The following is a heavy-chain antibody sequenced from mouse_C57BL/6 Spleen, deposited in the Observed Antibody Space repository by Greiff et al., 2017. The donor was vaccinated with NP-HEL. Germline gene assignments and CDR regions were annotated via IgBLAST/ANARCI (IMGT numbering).Heavy chain of an antibody. CDR3: ARLVVKWGWFAY. D-gene: IGHD1-1*02. CDR2: INPNNGGT. V-gene: IGHV1-18*01. CDR1: GYTFTDYN. Sequence: EVQLQQSGPELVKPGASVKIPCKASGYTFTDYNMDWVKQSHGKSLEWIGDINPNNGGTIYNQKFKGKATLTVDKSSSTAYMELRSLTSEDTAVYYCARLVVKWGWFAYWGQGTLVTVSA. J-gene: IGHJ3*01.